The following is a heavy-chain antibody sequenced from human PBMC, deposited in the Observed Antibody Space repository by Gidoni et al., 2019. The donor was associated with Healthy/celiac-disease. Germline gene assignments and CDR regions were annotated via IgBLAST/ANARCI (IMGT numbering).Heavy chain of an antibody. D-gene: IGHD2-2*01. CDR3: ARVACSSTSCTLGYYYYYYGMDV. CDR2: IYPGDSDT. Sequence: EVQLVQSGAAVKKPGESLKISCKGSGYSFTSSWIGWARQMPGKGLEWMGIIYPGDSDTRYSPSFQGQVTISADKSISTAYLQWSSLKASDTAMYYCARVACSSTSCTLGYYYYYYGMDVWGQGTTVTVSS. J-gene: IGHJ6*02. CDR1: GYSFTSSW. V-gene: IGHV5-51*03.